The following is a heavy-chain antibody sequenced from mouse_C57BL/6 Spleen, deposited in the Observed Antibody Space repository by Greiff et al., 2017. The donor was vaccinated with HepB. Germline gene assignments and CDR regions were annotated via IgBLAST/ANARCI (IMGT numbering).Heavy chain of an antibody. V-gene: IGHV1-42*01. CDR3: AKPYDYDSWFAY. Sequence: VQLKESGPELVKPGASVKISCKASGYSFTGYYMNWVKQSPEKSLEWIGEINPSTGGTTYNQKFKAKATLTVDKSSSTAYMQLKSLTSEDSAVYYCAKPYDYDSWFAYWGQGTLVTVSA. CDR2: INPSTGGT. D-gene: IGHD2-4*01. CDR1: GYSFTGYY. J-gene: IGHJ3*01.